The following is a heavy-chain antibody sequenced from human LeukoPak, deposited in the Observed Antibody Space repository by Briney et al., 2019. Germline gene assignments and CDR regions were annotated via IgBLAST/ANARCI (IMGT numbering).Heavy chain of an antibody. J-gene: IGHJ5*02. Sequence: SETLSLTCAVSGYSISSGYYWGWIRQPPGKGLEWIGSTYHSGSTYYNPSLKSRVTISVDTSKNQFSLKLSSVTAADTAVYYCARHAIDIVVVPAASNWFDPWGQGTLVTVSS. V-gene: IGHV4-38-2*01. CDR3: ARHAIDIVVVPAASNWFDP. D-gene: IGHD2-2*01. CDR2: TYHSGST. CDR1: GYSISSGYY.